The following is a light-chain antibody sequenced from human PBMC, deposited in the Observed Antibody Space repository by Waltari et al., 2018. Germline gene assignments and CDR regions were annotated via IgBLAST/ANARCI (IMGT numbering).Light chain of an antibody. CDR3: QKYVSLPAT. J-gene: IGKJ1*01. V-gene: IGKV3-20*01. CDR1: QSVGRS. CDR2: DAS. Sequence: EIVLTQSPGTLSLSPGERATLPCRASQSVGRSLAWHQQKPGQAPRLGIYDASSRATGIPDRFSGSGSGTDFSLTIRRLEPEDFAVYYCQKYVSLPATFGQGTKVESK.